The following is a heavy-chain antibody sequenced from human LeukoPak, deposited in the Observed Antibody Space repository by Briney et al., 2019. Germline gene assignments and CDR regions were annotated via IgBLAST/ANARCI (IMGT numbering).Heavy chain of an antibody. CDR2: ISGSGGST. J-gene: IGHJ4*02. Sequence: GGSLRLSCAASGFTFSSYAMSWVRQAPGKGLEWVSAISGSGGSTYYADSVKGRFTISRDNAKNSLYLQMNSLRAEDTAVYYCARDYDSSGYYLVWGQGTLVTVSS. V-gene: IGHV3-23*01. CDR3: ARDYDSSGYYLV. D-gene: IGHD3-22*01. CDR1: GFTFSSYA.